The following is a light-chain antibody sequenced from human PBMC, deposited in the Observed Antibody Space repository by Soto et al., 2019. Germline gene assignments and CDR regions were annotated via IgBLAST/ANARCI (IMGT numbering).Light chain of an antibody. CDR2: GAS. CDR1: QSVSSN. CDR3: QQYNNWITWT. J-gene: IGKJ1*01. Sequence: EIVMTQSPATLSVSPGERATLSCRASQSVSSNLAWYQQKPGQAPRLLIYGASTRAIGIPARFSGSGSGTEFTLTISSLQSEDFAVYYCQQYNNWITWTLGQGTKVDIK. V-gene: IGKV3-15*01.